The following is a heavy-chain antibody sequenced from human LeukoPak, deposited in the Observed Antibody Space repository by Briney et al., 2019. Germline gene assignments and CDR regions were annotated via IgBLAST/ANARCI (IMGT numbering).Heavy chain of an antibody. V-gene: IGHV1-46*01. CDR1: GYTFTIYY. Sequence: ASVKVSCTASGYTFTIYYMHWVRQAPGQGLEWMGIINPSGGSTSYAQKFQGRVTMTRDTSTSTVYMELSSLRSEDTAVYYCARVDTAMVYGYWGQGTLVTVSS. J-gene: IGHJ4*02. D-gene: IGHD5-18*01. CDR3: ARVDTAMVYGY. CDR2: INPSGGST.